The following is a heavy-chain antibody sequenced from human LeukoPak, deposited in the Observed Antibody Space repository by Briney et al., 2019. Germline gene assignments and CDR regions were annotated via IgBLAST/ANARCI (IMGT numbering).Heavy chain of an antibody. Sequence: SETLSLTCTASGGSISSYYWSWIRQPPGKGLEWIGYIYYSGSTNYNPSLKSRVTISVDTSKNQFSLKLSSVTAADTAVYYCASSSGWPRSVDYWGQGTLVTVSS. J-gene: IGHJ4*02. CDR3: ASSSGWPRSVDY. CDR1: GGSISSYY. D-gene: IGHD6-19*01. CDR2: IYYSGST. V-gene: IGHV4-59*01.